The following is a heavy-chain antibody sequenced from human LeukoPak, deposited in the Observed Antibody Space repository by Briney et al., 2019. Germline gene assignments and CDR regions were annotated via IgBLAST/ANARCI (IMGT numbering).Heavy chain of an antibody. V-gene: IGHV1-2*06. D-gene: IGHD6-6*01. CDR1: GYTFTGYY. CDR3: PRTPIDTYTSSPSPFDS. J-gene: IGHJ4*02. CDR2: INPNSGGT. Sequence: GASVKVSCKASGYTFTGYYMHWVRQAPGQGLEWMGRINPNSGGTNYAQKFQGRVTMTRDTSTSTAYMELSRLRSDDTAVYYCPRTPIDTYTSSPSPFDSCGPGALVTVSS.